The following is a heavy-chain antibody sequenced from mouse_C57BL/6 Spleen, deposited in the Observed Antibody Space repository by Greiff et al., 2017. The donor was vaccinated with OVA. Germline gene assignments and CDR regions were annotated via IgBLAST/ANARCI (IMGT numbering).Heavy chain of an antibody. V-gene: IGHV5-2*01. CDR2: INSDGGST. Sequence: EVMLVESGGGLVQPGESLKLSCESNEYEFPSHDMSWVRKTPEKRLELVAAINSDGGSTYYPDTMERRFIISRDNTKKTLYLQMSSLRSEDTALDYCARHGGHDGYNYAMDYWGQGTSVTVSS. CDR3: ARHGGHDGYNYAMDY. CDR1: EYEFPSHD. J-gene: IGHJ4*01. D-gene: IGHD2-3*01.